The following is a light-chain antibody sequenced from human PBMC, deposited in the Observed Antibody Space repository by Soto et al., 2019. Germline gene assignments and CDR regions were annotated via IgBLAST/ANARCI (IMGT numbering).Light chain of an antibody. CDR2: EDI. Sequence: QSALTQPASVSGSPGQSITISSTGTSRDVGSYNLVSWYQQHPGKAPKLMIYEDIERPSGVSNRFSGSKSGNTASLTISGLQTEDEADYYCCSYAGGTTVVFGGGTKLTVL. V-gene: IGLV2-23*01. CDR1: SRDVGSYNL. J-gene: IGLJ2*01. CDR3: CSYAGGTTVV.